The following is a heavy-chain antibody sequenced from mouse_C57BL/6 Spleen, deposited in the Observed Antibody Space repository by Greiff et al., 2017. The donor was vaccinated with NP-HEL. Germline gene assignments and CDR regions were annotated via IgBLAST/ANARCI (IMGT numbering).Heavy chain of an antibody. CDR3: ARSGGSSFFDY. D-gene: IGHD1-1*01. V-gene: IGHV1-72*01. CDR1: GYTFTSYW. J-gene: IGHJ2*01. Sequence: QVHVQQSGAELVKPGASVKLSCKASGYTFTSYWMHWVKQRPGRGLEWIGRLDPNSGGTKYNEKFKSKATLTVDKPSSTADMQLSSLTSEDSAVYDCARSGGSSFFDYWGQGTTLTVSS. CDR2: LDPNSGGT.